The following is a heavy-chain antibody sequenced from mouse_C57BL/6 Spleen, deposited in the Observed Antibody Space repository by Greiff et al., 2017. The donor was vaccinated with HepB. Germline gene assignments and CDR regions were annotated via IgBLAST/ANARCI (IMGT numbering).Heavy chain of an antibody. CDR3: ARHYSKGGAMDY. D-gene: IGHD2-5*01. Sequence: QVQLQQPGAELVKPVASVKLSCKASGYTFTSYWMHWVKQRPGQGLEWIGMIHPNSGSTNYNEKFKSKATLTVDKSSSTAYMQLSSLTSEDSAVYYCARHYSKGGAMDYWGQGTSVTVSS. V-gene: IGHV1-64*01. CDR1: GYTFTSYW. CDR2: IHPNSGST. J-gene: IGHJ4*01.